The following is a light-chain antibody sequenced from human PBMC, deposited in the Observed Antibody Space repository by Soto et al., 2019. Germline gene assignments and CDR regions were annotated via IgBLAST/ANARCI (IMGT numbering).Light chain of an antibody. CDR2: DAS. CDR3: QHFNSYPYT. Sequence: AIQLTQSPSSLPASVGDRITITCRASQGISSALAWYQHKPGKAPKLLIYDASSLESGVPSRFSGSGSGTDFTLTISSLQPEDFATYYCQHFNSYPYTFGQWTKLEIK. V-gene: IGKV1-13*02. J-gene: IGKJ2*01. CDR1: QGISSA.